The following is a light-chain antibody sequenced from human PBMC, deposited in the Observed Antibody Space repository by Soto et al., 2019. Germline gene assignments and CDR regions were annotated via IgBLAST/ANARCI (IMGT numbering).Light chain of an antibody. V-gene: IGKV1-39*01. Sequence: DIQMTQSPSSLSASVGDRVTITCRARQSISSYLNWYQQKPGKAPKLLIYAASSLQSGVPSRFSGSGSGTDFTLTISSLQPEDFATYSCQQSYSTPSITFGHGTRLEIK. CDR2: AAS. CDR3: QQSYSTPSIT. CDR1: QSISSY. J-gene: IGKJ5*01.